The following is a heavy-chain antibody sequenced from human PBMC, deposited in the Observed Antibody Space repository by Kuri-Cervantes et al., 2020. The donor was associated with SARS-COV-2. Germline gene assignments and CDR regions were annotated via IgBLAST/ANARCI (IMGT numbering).Heavy chain of an antibody. CDR3: ARRGAGSSSAAFDI. D-gene: IGHD6-6*01. V-gene: IGHV3-23*01. CDR2: ISGSGGST. Sequence: GESLKISCAASGFTFSSYAMSWVRQAPGKGLEWVSAISGSGGSTYYADSVKGRFTIPRDNSKNTLYLQMNSLRAEDTAVYYCARRGAGSSSAAFDIWGQGTMVTVSS. J-gene: IGHJ3*02. CDR1: GFTFSSYA.